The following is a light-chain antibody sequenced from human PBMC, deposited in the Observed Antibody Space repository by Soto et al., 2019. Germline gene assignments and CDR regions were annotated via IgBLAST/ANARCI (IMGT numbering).Light chain of an antibody. CDR3: ASWDSRLSAVV. V-gene: IGLV1-51*01. Sequence: QSVLTQPPSVSAAPGQKVTISCSGSSSNIGTEYLSWYQQLPGTAPKLLIYDNNRRPAGIPDRFSGSKSGTSATLGITGLQTGDEADYYCASWDSRLSAVVFGGGTKLPVL. CDR2: DNN. CDR1: SSNIGTEY. J-gene: IGLJ2*01.